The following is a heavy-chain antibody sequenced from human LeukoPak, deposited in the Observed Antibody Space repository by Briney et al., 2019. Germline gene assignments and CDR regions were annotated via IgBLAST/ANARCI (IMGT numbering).Heavy chain of an antibody. V-gene: IGHV3-30*02. CDR2: IRYDGSNK. D-gene: IGHD4-17*01. CDR1: GFTFSSYG. CDR3: ARATVTAIDY. J-gene: IGHJ4*02. Sequence: GGSLRLSCAASGFTFSSYGMHWVRQAPGKGLEWVAFIRYDGSNKYYADSVKGRFTISRDNAKNSLYLQMNSLRAEDTAVYYCARATVTAIDYWGQGTLVTVSS.